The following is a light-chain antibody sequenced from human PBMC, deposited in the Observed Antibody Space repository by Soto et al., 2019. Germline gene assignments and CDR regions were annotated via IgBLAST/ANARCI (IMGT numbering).Light chain of an antibody. CDR1: RDIADS. Sequence: DTPMTQSPSSLSASVGDTVTITCQASRDIADSLNWYQQRAGQAPKLLIYDASNLQSGVPARFSGSGTGTSFILNISSLQPEDFATYYCQQYDDLFTFGGGTKVEIK. CDR3: QQYDDLFT. V-gene: IGKV1-33*01. CDR2: DAS. J-gene: IGKJ4*01.